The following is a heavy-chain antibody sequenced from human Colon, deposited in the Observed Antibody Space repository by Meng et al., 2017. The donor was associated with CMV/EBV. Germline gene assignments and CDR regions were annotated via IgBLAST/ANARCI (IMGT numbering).Heavy chain of an antibody. CDR2: VKEDGTGQ. J-gene: IGHJ4*02. V-gene: IGHV3-7*01. CDR1: GFSFTTFW. CDR3: ARTPLDY. Sequence: GESLKISCAASGFSFTTFWMTWVRQAPGKGLEWVANVKEDGTGQWYVDSVKGRFTVSKDNAKQSVYLQMDSLRAEDTAVYYCARTPLDYWGQGTLVTVSS.